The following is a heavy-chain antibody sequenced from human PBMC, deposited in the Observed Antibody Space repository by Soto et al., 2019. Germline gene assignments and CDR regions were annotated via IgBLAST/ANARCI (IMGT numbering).Heavy chain of an antibody. CDR1: GYTFTSYG. V-gene: IGHV1-18*01. J-gene: IGHJ3*02. CDR3: ARPGGSGSYDGGGAFDI. CDR2: ISAYNGNT. D-gene: IGHD1-26*01. Sequence: QVQLVQSGAEVKKPGASVKVSCKASGYTFTSYGISWVRQAPGQGLEWMGWISAYNGNTNYAQKLQGRVTMTTDTSTSTAYMELRGLRSDDTDVYYCARPGGSGSYDGGGAFDIWGQGTMVTVSS.